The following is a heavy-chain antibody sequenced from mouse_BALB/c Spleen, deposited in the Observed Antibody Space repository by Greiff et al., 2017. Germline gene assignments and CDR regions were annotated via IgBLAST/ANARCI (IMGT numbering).Heavy chain of an antibody. CDR3: ARRYYGSSYWYFDV. J-gene: IGHJ1*01. CDR2: ISYSGST. Sequence: EVHLVESGPSLVKPSQTLSLTCSVTGDSITSGYWNWIRKFPGNKLEYMGYISYSGSTYYNPSLKSRISITRDTSKNQYYLQLNSVTTEDTATYYCARRYYGSSYWYFDVWGAGTTVTVSS. CDR1: GDSITSGY. V-gene: IGHV3-8*02. D-gene: IGHD1-1*01.